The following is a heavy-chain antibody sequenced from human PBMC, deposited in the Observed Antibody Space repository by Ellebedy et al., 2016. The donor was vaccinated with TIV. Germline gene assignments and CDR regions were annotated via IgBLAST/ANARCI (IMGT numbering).Heavy chain of an antibody. J-gene: IGHJ4*02. CDR3: VRDSYGHTAPPFY. CDR1: GFSFGDYA. CDR2: IAGKGYDGTT. D-gene: IGHD5-18*01. Sequence: GESLKISCTASGFSFGDYAMRWFRQPPGKGLEWVGFIAGKGYDGTTEYAASVKGRFTISRDDSNDIAYLQMNSLKSEDTAVYYCVRDSYGHTAPPFYWGQGTLVTVSS. V-gene: IGHV3-49*03.